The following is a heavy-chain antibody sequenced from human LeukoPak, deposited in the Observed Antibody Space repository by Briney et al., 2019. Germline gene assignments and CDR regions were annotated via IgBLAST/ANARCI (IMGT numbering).Heavy chain of an antibody. CDR2: IYPGDSDT. CDR1: GYSFTSYW. V-gene: IGHV5-51*01. D-gene: IGHD2-2*01. CDR3: ARHGSRGAQGPGY. Sequence: GGSLRLSCKGSGYSFTSYWIGWVRQMPGKGLEWMGIIYPGDSDTRYSPSFQGQVTISADKSISTAYLQWSSLKASDTAMYYCARHGSRGAQGPGYWGQGTLVTVSS. J-gene: IGHJ4*02.